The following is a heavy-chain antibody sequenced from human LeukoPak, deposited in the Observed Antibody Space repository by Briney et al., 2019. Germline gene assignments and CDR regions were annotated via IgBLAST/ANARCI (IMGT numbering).Heavy chain of an antibody. J-gene: IGHJ4*02. V-gene: IGHV3-48*03. CDR2: IGSSGTNR. CDR3: ALLAVASDFDY. D-gene: IGHD6-19*01. Sequence: PGGSLRLPCAVSEFPFSFYEMNWVRQAPGKGLEWVSNIGSSGTNRYYADPVKGRFSISRDNAKSSLYLQMNSLRVEDTAVYYCALLAVASDFDYWGQGALVTVSS. CDR1: EFPFSFYE.